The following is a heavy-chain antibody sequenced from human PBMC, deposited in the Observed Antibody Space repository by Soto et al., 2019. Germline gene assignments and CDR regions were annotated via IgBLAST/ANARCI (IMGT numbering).Heavy chain of an antibody. CDR2: IWYDGSNK. J-gene: IGHJ3*02. CDR1: GFTFSSYG. V-gene: IGHV3-33*01. D-gene: IGHD3-22*01. CDR3: ARTDHYYDSSGYSNDAFDI. Sequence: QVQLVESGGGVVQPGRSLRLSCAASGFTFSSYGMHWVRQAPGKGLEWVAVIWYDGSNKYYADSVKGRFTISRDNSKNTLYLQMNSLRAGDTAVYYCARTDHYYDSSGYSNDAFDIWGQGTMVTVSS.